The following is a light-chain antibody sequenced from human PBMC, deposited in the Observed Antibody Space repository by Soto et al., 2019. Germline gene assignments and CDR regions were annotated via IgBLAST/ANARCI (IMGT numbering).Light chain of an antibody. V-gene: IGKV3-20*01. CDR2: GAS. CDR1: QTVSNTY. J-gene: IGKJ4*01. Sequence: EIVLTQFPGALSLSPGERVTLSCRASQTVSNTYLAWYQQKSGPAPMFLIYGASNRATGIPDRFSGSGSGTDFTLTISRLEPEDFAVYYCQQYGALPPTFGGGTQVEIK. CDR3: QQYGALPPT.